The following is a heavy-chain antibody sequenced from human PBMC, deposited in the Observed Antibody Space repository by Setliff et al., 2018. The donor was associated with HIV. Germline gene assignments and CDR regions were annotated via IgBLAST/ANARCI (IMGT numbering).Heavy chain of an antibody. CDR1: GFTFSTYA. CDR2: VGAVGAPT. V-gene: IGHV3-23*01. D-gene: IGHD3-16*01. J-gene: IGHJ4*02. Sequence: PGGSLRLSCAASGFTFSTYAMGWVRQAPGKGLEWVSTVGAVGAPTHYAESVKGRFTISRDNSKNTLYLEMTSLRAEDTAVYHCAKDMNYNNDYPGVLGSWGRGTLVTVSS. CDR3: AKDMNYNNDYPGVLGS.